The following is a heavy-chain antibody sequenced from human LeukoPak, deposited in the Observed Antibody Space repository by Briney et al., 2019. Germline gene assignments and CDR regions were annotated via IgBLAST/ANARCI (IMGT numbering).Heavy chain of an antibody. CDR1: GYTFTGYD. CDR3: ATGPMTTVTTFDY. Sequence: VASVKVSCKASGYTFTGYDVHWVRQAPGQGLEWMGWINPNSGGTHHAQKFQGRVTMTEDTSTDTAYMELSSLRSEDTAVYYCATGPMTTVTTFDYWGQGTLVTVSS. V-gene: IGHV1-2*02. CDR2: INPNSGGT. J-gene: IGHJ4*02. D-gene: IGHD4-17*01.